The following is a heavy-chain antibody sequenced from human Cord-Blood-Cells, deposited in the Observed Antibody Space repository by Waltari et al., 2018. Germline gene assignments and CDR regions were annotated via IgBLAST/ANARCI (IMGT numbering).Heavy chain of an antibody. D-gene: IGHD1-1*01. J-gene: IGHJ4*02. CDR1: GGSISSGDYY. CDR2: IYYSGST. CDR3: AREPVGKLAGYDY. V-gene: IGHV4-30-4*08. Sequence: QVQLQESGPGLVKPSQTLSLTCTVSGGSISSGDYYWSWLRQPPGKGLEWIGYIYYSGSTYYNPSLKSRVTISVDTSKNQFSLKLSSVTAADTAVYYCAREPVGKLAGYDYWGQGTLVTVSS.